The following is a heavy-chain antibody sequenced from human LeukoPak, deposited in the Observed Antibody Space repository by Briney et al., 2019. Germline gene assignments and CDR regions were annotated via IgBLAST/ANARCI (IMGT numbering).Heavy chain of an antibody. Sequence: ASVKVSCKASGYTFTGYYMHWLRQAPGQGLEWMGWINPNSGGTNYAQKFQGRVTMTRDTSISTAYMELSRLRSDDTAVYYCARVLLAAAGTIDYWGQGTLVTVSS. CDR3: ARVLLAAAGTIDY. J-gene: IGHJ4*02. CDR2: INPNSGGT. D-gene: IGHD6-13*01. CDR1: GYTFTGYY. V-gene: IGHV1-2*02.